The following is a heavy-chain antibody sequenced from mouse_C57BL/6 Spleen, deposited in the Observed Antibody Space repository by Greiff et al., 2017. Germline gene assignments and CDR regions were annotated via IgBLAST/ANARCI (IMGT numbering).Heavy chain of an antibody. V-gene: IGHV5-17*01. D-gene: IGHD1-1*01. CDR1: GFTFSDYG. CDR3: ARNYGSGDAMDY. Sequence: EVQGVESGGGLVKPGGSLKLSCAASGFTFSDYGMHWVRQAPEKGLEWVAYISSGSSTIYYADTVKGRFTISRDNAKNTLFLRMTSLRSEDTAMYYCARNYGSGDAMDYWGQGTSVTVSS. CDR2: ISSGSSTI. J-gene: IGHJ4*01.